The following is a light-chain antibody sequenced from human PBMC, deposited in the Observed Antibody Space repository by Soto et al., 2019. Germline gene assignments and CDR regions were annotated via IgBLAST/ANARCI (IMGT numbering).Light chain of an antibody. CDR3: SSYSSSSTLGV. V-gene: IGLV2-14*01. Sequence: QSVLTQPASVSGSPGQSITISCTGTSSDVGGYNYVSWYQQYPGKAPRLIIYEVSNRPSGVSNRFSGSKSGNRASLTISGLQAEDEADHYCSSYSSSSTLGVFGTGTKVTVL. CDR2: EVS. J-gene: IGLJ1*01. CDR1: SSDVGGYNY.